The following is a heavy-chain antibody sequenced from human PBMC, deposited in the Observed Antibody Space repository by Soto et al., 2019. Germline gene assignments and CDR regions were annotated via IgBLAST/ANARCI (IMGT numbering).Heavy chain of an antibody. CDR2: ISARGEKT. J-gene: IGHJ6*02. V-gene: IGHV3-23*01. Sequence: PVGSLRLSCAASGFTLNSYAMNWVRQAPGKGLEWVSGISARGEKTYYADSVKGRFTISRDNSKNTVYLQMNSLRAKDTAVFYCAKALPMYYYDSSGYSDYYYDMDVWGQGTTVTVSS. D-gene: IGHD3-22*01. CDR3: AKALPMYYYDSSGYSDYYYDMDV. CDR1: GFTLNSYA.